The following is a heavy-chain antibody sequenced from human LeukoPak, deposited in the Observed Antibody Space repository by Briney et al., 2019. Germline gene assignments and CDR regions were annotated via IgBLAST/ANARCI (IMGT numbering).Heavy chain of an antibody. CDR3: ARGQSITMIVVVTPPEDI. J-gene: IGHJ3*02. CDR1: GFRFSNYW. CDR2: LKQDGSEK. V-gene: IGHV3-7*01. Sequence: GGSLRLSCVVSGFRFSNYWMSWVRQAPGEGLEWVANLKQDGSEKYYVDSVKGRFTISRDNANNSLYLQMNSLRAEDTAVYYCARGQSITMIVVVTPPEDIWGQGTMVTVSS. D-gene: IGHD3-22*01.